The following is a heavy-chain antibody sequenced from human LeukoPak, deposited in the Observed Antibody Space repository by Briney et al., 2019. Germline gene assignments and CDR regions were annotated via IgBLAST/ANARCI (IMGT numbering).Heavy chain of an antibody. Sequence: GGSLRLSCAASGFTFSSYGMHWVRQAPGKGLEWVAFIRSDGSNKYYADSVKGRFTISRDNSKNTLYLQMNSLRAEDTAVYYCAELGITMIGGVWGKGTTVTISS. CDR3: AELGITMIGGV. CDR1: GFTFSSYG. CDR2: IRSDGSNK. V-gene: IGHV3-30*02. D-gene: IGHD3-10*02. J-gene: IGHJ6*04.